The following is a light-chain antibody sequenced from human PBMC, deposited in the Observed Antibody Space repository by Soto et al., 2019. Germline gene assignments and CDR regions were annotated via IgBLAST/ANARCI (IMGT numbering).Light chain of an antibody. V-gene: IGKV1-5*03. CDR2: KAS. CDR1: QSISNW. J-gene: IGKJ1*01. CDR3: QQYTTFLPT. Sequence: DTQMTQSPSTLSASVGDRVTITCRASQSISNWLAWYQQRPGRAPKLLIYKASNLQSGVPSRFSGSGSGTEFTLTINSLQPDDFAIYYCQQYTTFLPTFGQGTKVEFK.